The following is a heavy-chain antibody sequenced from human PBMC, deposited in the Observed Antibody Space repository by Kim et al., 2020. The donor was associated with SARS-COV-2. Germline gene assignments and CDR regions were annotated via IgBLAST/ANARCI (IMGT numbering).Heavy chain of an antibody. D-gene: IGHD3-10*01. Sequence: GGSLRLSCAASGFTFSSYWMHWVRQAPGEGLVWVSRINSDGSSTSYADSVKGRFTISRDNAKNTLYLQMNSLRAEDTAVYYCARGKLLWFGELLSAFDYWGQGTLVTVSS. CDR2: INSDGSST. CDR3: ARGKLLWFGELLSAFDY. J-gene: IGHJ4*02. CDR1: GFTFSSYW. V-gene: IGHV3-74*01.